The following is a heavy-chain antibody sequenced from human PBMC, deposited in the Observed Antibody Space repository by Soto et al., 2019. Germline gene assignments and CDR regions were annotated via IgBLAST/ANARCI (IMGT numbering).Heavy chain of an antibody. J-gene: IGHJ4*02. CDR2: IYHIGNT. Sequence: SETLSLTCTVSGGSVTNGINYWNWIRQPPGRGLEWLGYIYHIGNTNYNLSLKGRVTISIDTSRNQVSLNLNSVTAADTAIYYCARETYSDSRTLNIHFDLWGQGTLVTVSS. D-gene: IGHD3-10*01. CDR1: GGSVTNGINY. CDR3: ARETYSDSRTLNIHFDL. V-gene: IGHV4-61*01.